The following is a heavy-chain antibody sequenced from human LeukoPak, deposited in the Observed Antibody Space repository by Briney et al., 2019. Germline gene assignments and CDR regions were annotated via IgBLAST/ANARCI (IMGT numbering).Heavy chain of an antibody. D-gene: IGHD3-10*01. Sequence: SETLSLTCTVSGGSISSGGYYWSWIRQHPGKGLEWIGYIYYSGSTYCNPSLKSRVTISVDTSKNQFSLKLSSVTAADTAVYYCARDLYYYGSGSLDNGMDVWGKGTTVTVSS. CDR2: IYYSGST. CDR3: ARDLYYYGSGSLDNGMDV. CDR1: GGSISSGGYY. V-gene: IGHV4-31*03. J-gene: IGHJ6*04.